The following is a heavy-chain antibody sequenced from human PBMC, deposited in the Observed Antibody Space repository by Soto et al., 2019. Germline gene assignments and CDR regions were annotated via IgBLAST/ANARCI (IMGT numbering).Heavy chain of an antibody. V-gene: IGHV4-61*05. D-gene: IGHD3-10*01. J-gene: IGHJ3*02. CDR1: GGAISISGFY. CDR3: ARPYRSAMKAPFDI. Sequence: PSATLSLTCTVSGGAISISGFYWRWIRQPPGKGLEWIGYIYDSGNTNYNPSLKSRVSIFLDTSKNQFSLKLSSVTAADTAVYYCARPYRSAMKAPFDIWGQGTMVTVSS. CDR2: IYDSGNT.